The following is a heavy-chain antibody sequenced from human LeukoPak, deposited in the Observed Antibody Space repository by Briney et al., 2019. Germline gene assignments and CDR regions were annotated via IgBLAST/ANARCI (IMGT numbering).Heavy chain of an antibody. CDR2: IIPIFGTA. J-gene: IGHJ6*02. CDR1: GNSISNYA. CDR3: TTRACHAGGCSSSFYYYYGLHF. D-gene: IGHD3-16*01. V-gene: IGHV1-69*13. Sequence: ASVTVSCKASGNSISNYAVSWVRQAPGQGFEWMGGIIPIFGTADYAQKFQGRVTITADQSTSTTYMALSSLKSEDTATYYCTTRACHAGGCSSSFYYYYGLHFWGQGTTVSVSS.